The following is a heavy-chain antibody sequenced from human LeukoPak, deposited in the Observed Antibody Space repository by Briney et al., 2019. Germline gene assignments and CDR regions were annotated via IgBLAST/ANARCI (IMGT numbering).Heavy chain of an antibody. CDR1: GYTFTSYG. CDR3: ARQKVYGITAAGPAVSYYYYYMDV. D-gene: IGHD6-13*01. Sequence: GASVKVSCKASGYTFTSYGISWVRQAPGQGPEWMGWISVYNDHTNYAQKLQGRVTMTKDTSTSTAYMELRSLRSDDTAMYYCARQKVYGITAAGPAVSYYYYYMDVWGKGTTVTISS. J-gene: IGHJ6*03. V-gene: IGHV1-18*01. CDR2: ISVYNDHT.